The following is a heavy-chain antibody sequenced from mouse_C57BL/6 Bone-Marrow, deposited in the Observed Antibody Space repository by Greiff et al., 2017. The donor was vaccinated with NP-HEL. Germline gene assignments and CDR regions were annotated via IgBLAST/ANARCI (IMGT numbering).Heavy chain of an antibody. J-gene: IGHJ3*01. CDR3: ARLSYYYGSSFAY. D-gene: IGHD1-1*01. CDR1: GYTFTSYG. V-gene: IGHV1-81*01. CDR2: IYPRSGNT. Sequence: VQLQQSGAELARPGASVKLSCKASGYTFTSYGISWVKQRTGQGLEWIGEIYPRSGNTYYNEKFKGKATLTADKSSSTAYMELRSLTSEDSAVYFCARLSYYYGSSFAYWGQGTLVTVSA.